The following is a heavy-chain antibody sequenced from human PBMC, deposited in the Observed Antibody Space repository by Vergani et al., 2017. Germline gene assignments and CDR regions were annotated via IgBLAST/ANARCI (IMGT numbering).Heavy chain of an antibody. J-gene: IGHJ6*03. D-gene: IGHD1-26*01. CDR1: GGSISSGGYY. CDR2: IYYSGST. V-gene: IGHV4-31*03. Sequence: QVQLQESGPGLVKPSQTLSLTCTVSGGSISSGGYYWSWSRQHPGKGLAWIGYIYYSGSTHYNPSLKSRVTISVDTSKNQFSLKLSSVTAADTAVYYCARDGAYYYYMDVWGKGTTVTVSS. CDR3: ARDGAYYYYMDV.